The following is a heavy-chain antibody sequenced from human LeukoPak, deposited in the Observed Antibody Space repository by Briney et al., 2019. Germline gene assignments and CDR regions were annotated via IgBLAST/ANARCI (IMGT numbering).Heavy chain of an antibody. J-gene: IGHJ4*02. CDR3: ARGIGRVATPVY. Sequence: ASVKVSRKASGYTFTGYYMHWVRQAPGQGLEWMGRINPNSGGTNYAQKFQGRVTMTRDTSISTAYMELSRLRSDDAAVYYCARGIGRVATPVYWGQGTLVTVSS. CDR1: GYTFTGYY. D-gene: IGHD5-12*01. V-gene: IGHV1-2*06. CDR2: INPNSGGT.